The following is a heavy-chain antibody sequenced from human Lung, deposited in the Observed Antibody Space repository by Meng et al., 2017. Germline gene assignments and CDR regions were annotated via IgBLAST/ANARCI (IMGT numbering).Heavy chain of an antibody. CDR3: ARGPTTMAHDFDY. Sequence: QVLVKPWGAGLLEIAANLILAVVLCGWFCRYDYWCWVRRPPGKGLEWIGEINHSGNTNDNPSLESRATISVETSQNNLSLKLSSVTAADSAVYYCARGPTTMAHDFDYWGQGTLVTVSS. V-gene: IGHV4-34*04. D-gene: IGHD4-11*01. CDR1: GWFCRYDY. CDR2: INHSGNT. J-gene: IGHJ4*02.